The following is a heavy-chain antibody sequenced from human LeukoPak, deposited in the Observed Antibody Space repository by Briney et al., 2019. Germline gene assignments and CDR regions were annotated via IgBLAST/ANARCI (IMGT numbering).Heavy chain of an antibody. J-gene: IGHJ5*02. D-gene: IGHD3-16*01. Sequence: SETLSLTCAVYNGSFSGYYWSWIRQSPEKGLEWIGEVNRGGDTNYNPSLRSRVTISLDTSKNHFSLKLRSVTAADTAIYNCARAAWNGGGGFDPWGQGTLVTVSS. V-gene: IGHV4-34*01. CDR2: VNRGGDT. CDR1: NGSFSGYY. CDR3: ARAAWNGGGGFDP.